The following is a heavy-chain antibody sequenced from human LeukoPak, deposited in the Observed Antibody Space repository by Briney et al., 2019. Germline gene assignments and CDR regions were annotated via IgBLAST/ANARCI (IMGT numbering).Heavy chain of an antibody. CDR2: INPNSSGT. V-gene: IGHV1-2*02. Sequence: ASVKVSCTASGYTFTGYYMHWVRQAPGQGLEWMGWINPNSSGTNYAQKFQGRVTITRDTSISTAYMELSRLRSDDTAVYYCARGPPYYYGSGSYPNDYYYYGKDVWGQGTTVTVSS. D-gene: IGHD3-10*01. CDR1: GYTFTGYY. CDR3: ARGPPYYYGSGSYPNDYYYYGKDV. J-gene: IGHJ6*02.